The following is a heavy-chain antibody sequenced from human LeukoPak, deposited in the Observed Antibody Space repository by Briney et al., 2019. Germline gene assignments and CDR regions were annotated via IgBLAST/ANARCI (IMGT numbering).Heavy chain of an antibody. D-gene: IGHD5-18*01. CDR1: GGSFSGYY. CDR2: INHSGST. CDR3: ARGRGGYSYGYSGLGYYFDY. Sequence: SETLSLTCAVYGGSFSGYYWSWIRQPPGKGLEWIREINHSGSTNYNPSLKSRVTISVDTSKNQFSLKLSSVTAADTAVYYCARGRGGYSYGYSGLGYYFDYWGQGTLVTVSS. J-gene: IGHJ4*02. V-gene: IGHV4-34*01.